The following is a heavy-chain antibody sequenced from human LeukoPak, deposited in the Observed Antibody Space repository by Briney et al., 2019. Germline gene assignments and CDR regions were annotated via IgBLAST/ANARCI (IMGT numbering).Heavy chain of an antibody. CDR2: IIPIFGTA. J-gene: IGHJ6*03. V-gene: IGHV1-69*13. CDR3: ARGSPWSTGSDYYYYMDV. D-gene: IGHD1-26*01. CDR1: GYTFTAYY. Sequence: SVKVSCKASGYTFTAYYMHWVRQAPGQGLEWMGGIIPIFGTANYAQKFQGRVTITADESTSTAYMELSSLRSEDTAVYYCARGSPWSTGSDYYYYMDVWGKGTTVTVSS.